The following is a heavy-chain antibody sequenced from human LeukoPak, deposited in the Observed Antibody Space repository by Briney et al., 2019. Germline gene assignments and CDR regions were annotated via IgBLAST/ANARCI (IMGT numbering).Heavy chain of an antibody. V-gene: IGHV4-39*01. CDR2: IYYSRST. D-gene: IGHD3-16*02. J-gene: IGHJ4*02. Sequence: SETLSLTCTVSGGSISSSSYYWGWIRQPPGKGLEWIGSIYYSRSTYYNPSLKSRVTISVDTSKNQFPLKLSSVTAADTAVYYCASRLSGLRGKRFDYWGQGTLVTVSS. CDR1: GGSISSSSYY. CDR3: ASRLSGLRGKRFDY.